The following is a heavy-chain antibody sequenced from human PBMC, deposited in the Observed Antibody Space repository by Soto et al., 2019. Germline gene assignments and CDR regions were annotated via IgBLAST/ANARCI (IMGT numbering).Heavy chain of an antibody. CDR2: INGGAGST. V-gene: IGHV3-23*01. D-gene: IGHD4-17*01. J-gene: IGHJ4*02. CDR3: AKIPIMTTVTHYFVY. CDR1: GFPFSNYA. Sequence: EVQLLESGGGLAQPGGSLRLSCAASGFPFSNYAMSWVRQAPGKGLEWVSTINGGAGSTYYADSVKGRFTISRDDSKNTLYLQMNSLRAEDTAVYYCAKIPIMTTVTHYFVYWGQGTLVTVSS.